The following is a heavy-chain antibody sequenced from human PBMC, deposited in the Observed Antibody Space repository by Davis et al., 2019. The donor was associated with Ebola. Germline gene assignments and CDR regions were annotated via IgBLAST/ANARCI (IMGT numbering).Heavy chain of an antibody. Sequence: GESLKIFCKASGYSFGNYWIGWVRQVPGKGLQWMGLIYPGDSDTRYNPSFQGQVTFSVDKSTNTAYLQWSSLKASDTATYYCARPIPDCTPGVCNYFFDNWGQGTLVTVSS. V-gene: IGHV5-51*01. CDR1: GYSFGNYW. CDR2: IYPGDSDT. CDR3: ARPIPDCTPGVCNYFFDN. J-gene: IGHJ4*02. D-gene: IGHD2-8*01.